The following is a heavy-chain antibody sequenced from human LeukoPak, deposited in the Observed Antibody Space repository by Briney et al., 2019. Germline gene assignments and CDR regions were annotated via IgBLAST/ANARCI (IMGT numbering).Heavy chain of an antibody. CDR1: GFTFSDYY. D-gene: IGHD3-3*01. CDR3: VTGSLRFLPVDP. J-gene: IGHJ5*02. V-gene: IGHV3-11*01. CDR2: ISSSGTTI. Sequence: PGGSLRLSCAASGFTFSDYYMSWVRQAPGKGLEWISYISSSGTTIYYADSVKGRFTISRDNTKRSLFLQMNSLRVEDTAVYYCVTGSLRFLPVDPWGQGTLVTVSS.